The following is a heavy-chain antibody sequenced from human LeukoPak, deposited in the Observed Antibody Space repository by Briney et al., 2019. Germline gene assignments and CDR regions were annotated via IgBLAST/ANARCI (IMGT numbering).Heavy chain of an antibody. V-gene: IGHV3-15*01. J-gene: IGHJ4*02. CDR1: GFTFSNAW. Sequence: GGSLRLSCAASGFTFSNAWMSWVRQAPGKGLEWVGRIKSKNDGGTTDYAAPVKGRFTISRDDSKNTLYLQMNSLKTEDTDVYYCTTDRGAFDYWGQGTLVTVSS. D-gene: IGHD3-10*01. CDR2: IKSKNDGGTT. CDR3: TTDRGAFDY.